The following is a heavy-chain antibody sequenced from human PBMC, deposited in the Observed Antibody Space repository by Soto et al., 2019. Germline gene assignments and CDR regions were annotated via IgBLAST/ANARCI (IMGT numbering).Heavy chain of an antibody. Sequence: EVQLLESGGGLVQPGGSLRLACAASGFSFSSYAMVWVRQAPGKGLEWGSVISARGVSSYFADSVKGRFTISIDNSKNVLSLEMNSLRAEDTATYFCAKGSIEYRSAVEQWCQGTLVLVSS. CDR3: AKGSIEYRSAVEQ. J-gene: IGHJ4*02. CDR1: GFSFSSYA. CDR2: ISARGVSS. D-gene: IGHD3-16*02. V-gene: IGHV3-23*01.